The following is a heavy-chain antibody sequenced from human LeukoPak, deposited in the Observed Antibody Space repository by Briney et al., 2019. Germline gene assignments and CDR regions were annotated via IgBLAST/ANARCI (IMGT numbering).Heavy chain of an antibody. CDR3: AREEGGAGLYGFDI. Sequence: GGSLRLSCTASGFTFSSYAMNWVRQAPGKGLEWVSSISSSSDYIYYADSLKGRFTISRDNAKNSLYLQMNSLRAEDTAVYYCAREEGGAGLYGFDIWGQGTMVTVSS. J-gene: IGHJ3*02. CDR2: ISSSSDYI. CDR1: GFTFSSYA. D-gene: IGHD1-26*01. V-gene: IGHV3-21*01.